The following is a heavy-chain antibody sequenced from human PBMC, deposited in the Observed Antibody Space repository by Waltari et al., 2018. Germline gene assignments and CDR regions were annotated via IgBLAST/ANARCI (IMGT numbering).Heavy chain of an antibody. D-gene: IGHD6-13*01. CDR2: IKPGGTYT. CDR1: GFPFSTSG. V-gene: IGHV3-74*01. CDR3: VGQIATGY. Sequence: EVQLGESVGGLVQPAGSLRLSCASSGFPFSTSGMHWVRPAPGKGLVWVSHIKPGGTYTGYADSVKGRFTISRDDAKNTLYLQMNSLRVEATAIYYCVGQIATGYWGQGTLVTVSS. J-gene: IGHJ4*02.